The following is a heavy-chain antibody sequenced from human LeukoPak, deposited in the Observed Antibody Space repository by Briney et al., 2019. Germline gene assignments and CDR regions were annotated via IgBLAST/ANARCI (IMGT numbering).Heavy chain of an antibody. CDR2: ISWNSGSI. J-gene: IGHJ3*02. D-gene: IGHD2-8*01. CDR3: ARGRLSPLSDAFDI. V-gene: IGHV3-9*01. Sequence: GGSLRLSCAASGFTFDDYAMHWVRQAPGKGLEWVSGISWNSGSIGYADSVKGRFTISRDNSKNTLYLQMNSLRAEDTAVYYCARGRLSPLSDAFDIWGRGTMVTVSS. CDR1: GFTFDDYA.